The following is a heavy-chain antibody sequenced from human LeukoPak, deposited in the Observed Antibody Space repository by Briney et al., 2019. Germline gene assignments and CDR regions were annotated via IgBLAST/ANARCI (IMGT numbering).Heavy chain of an antibody. CDR1: GFTFSSYG. D-gene: IGHD5-24*01. CDR3: ARDRVEMAAQFDY. V-gene: IGHV3-33*08. J-gene: IGHJ4*02. Sequence: GGSLRLSCVVSGFTFSSYGMHWVRQAPGKGLEWVAGIWYDGTRKYYVDPVKGRFTISRDNSENTLYLQMNSLRAEDTAVYYCARDRVEMAAQFDYWGQGTLVSVSS. CDR2: IWYDGTRK.